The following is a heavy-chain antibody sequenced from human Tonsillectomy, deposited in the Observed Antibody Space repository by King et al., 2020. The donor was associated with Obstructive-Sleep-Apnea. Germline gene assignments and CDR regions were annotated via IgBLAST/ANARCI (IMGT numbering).Heavy chain of an antibody. V-gene: IGHV4-30-4*01. D-gene: IGHD3-22*01. J-gene: IGHJ6*02. CDR3: ARDPYYYDSSGYYYGMDV. Sequence: VQLQESGPGLVKPSQTLSLTCTVSGGSISSGDYYWSWIRQPPGKGLEWIGYIYYSGSTYYNPSLKSRVTIPVDTSKNQFSLKLRSVTAADTAVYYCARDPYYYDSSGYYYGMDVWGQGTTVTVSS. CDR2: IYYSGST. CDR1: GGSISSGDYY.